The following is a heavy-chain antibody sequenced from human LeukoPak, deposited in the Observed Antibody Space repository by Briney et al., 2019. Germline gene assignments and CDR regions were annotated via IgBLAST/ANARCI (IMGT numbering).Heavy chain of an antibody. Sequence: GRSLRLSCAASGFTFSNYGMHWVRQAPGKGLEWVAVMWYDGSNTYYADSVKGRFTISRDNSKNTLYLQMNSLRAEDTAVYYCAKAPPGGLRWHDYWGQGTLVTVSS. CDR3: AKAPPGGLRWHDY. CDR1: GFTFSNYG. CDR2: MWYDGSNT. D-gene: IGHD4-23*01. J-gene: IGHJ4*02. V-gene: IGHV3-33*06.